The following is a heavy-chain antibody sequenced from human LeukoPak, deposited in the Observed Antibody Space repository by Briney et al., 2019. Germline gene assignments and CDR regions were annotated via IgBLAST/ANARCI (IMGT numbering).Heavy chain of an antibody. V-gene: IGHV4-61*02. CDR3: AREQWLVPHYFDY. CDR2: FYTSGTP. J-gene: IGHJ4*02. D-gene: IGHD6-19*01. Sequence: PSQTLSLTCTVSGGSISRGSYFWSWIRQPAGKGLEWIGRFYTSGTPNYNPSLKSRVTISVDTSRNQFSLKLSSVTAADTAVYYCAREQWLVPHYFDYWGQGTLVTVSS. CDR1: GGSISRGSYF.